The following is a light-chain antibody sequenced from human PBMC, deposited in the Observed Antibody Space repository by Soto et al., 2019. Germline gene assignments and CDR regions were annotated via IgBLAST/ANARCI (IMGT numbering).Light chain of an antibody. V-gene: IGLV2-14*03. Sequence: QSALTQPASVSGSPGQSITISCTGTSSDVGTYEYVSWYQHHPGKAPKLMIYDVSNRPSWVSDRFSGSKSGNTASLTISGLQAEHEADYYCSSYASNGDVLFGGGTKLTVL. J-gene: IGLJ2*01. CDR2: DVS. CDR3: SSYASNGDVL. CDR1: SSDVGTYEY.